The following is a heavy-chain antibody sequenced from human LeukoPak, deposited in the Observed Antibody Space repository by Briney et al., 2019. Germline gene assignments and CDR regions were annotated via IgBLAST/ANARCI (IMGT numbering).Heavy chain of an antibody. J-gene: IGHJ6*02. CDR2: ISYDGSNK. CDR1: GFTFSSYA. Sequence: PGRSLRLSCAASGFTFSSYAMHWVRQAPGKGLEWVAVISYDGSNKYYADSVKGRFTISRDNSKNTLYLQMNSLRVEDTAVYYCARVFNIAAEDGYGMDVWGQGTTVTVSS. V-gene: IGHV3-30*14. CDR3: ARVFNIAAEDGYGMDV. D-gene: IGHD6-13*01.